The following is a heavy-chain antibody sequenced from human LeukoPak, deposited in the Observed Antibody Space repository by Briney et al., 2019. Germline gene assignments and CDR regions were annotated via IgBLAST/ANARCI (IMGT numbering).Heavy chain of an antibody. CDR2: TSSDLNVK. V-gene: IGHV3-30-3*01. CDR1: GFTFRNYV. Sequence: GGSLGLSCAASGFTFRNYVIHWVRQAPGKGLEWVAVTSSDLNVKLYADSVKGRFTISRDNSRSTLYLQMNSLRPEDTATYYCAREGYYGSGSPPSLYFDYWGQGTLVTVSS. CDR3: AREGYYGSGSPPSLYFDY. J-gene: IGHJ4*02. D-gene: IGHD3-10*01.